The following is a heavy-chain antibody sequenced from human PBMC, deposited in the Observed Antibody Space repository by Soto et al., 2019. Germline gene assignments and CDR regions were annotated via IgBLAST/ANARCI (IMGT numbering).Heavy chain of an antibody. J-gene: IGHJ6*02. V-gene: IGHV4-61*01. CDR3: AGDQYEFRSGSYYYAMEV. Sequence: PSATLSLTCTVSGGSVSSERHYWRWIRQTPGKGLEWIGYIYYTGSTNYNPSLKGLVTMSVDTSRDQVSLRLRSVTRADTAVYYCAGDQYEFRSGSYYYAMEVWGQGTKVT. CDR1: GGSVSSERHY. D-gene: IGHD3-3*01. CDR2: IYYTGST.